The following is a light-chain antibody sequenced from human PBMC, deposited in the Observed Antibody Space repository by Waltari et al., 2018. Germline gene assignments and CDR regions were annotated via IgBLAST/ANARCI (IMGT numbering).Light chain of an antibody. CDR1: SSNLGSYS. V-gene: IGLV1-47*01. Sequence: QSLLTQPPSASGTPGQRVTISCSGSSSNLGSYSVYWYQQLPGTAPKLLIDGNNQRPSGVPDRFSGSKSGTSGSLAISGLRSEDEADYYCAAWDDRLRGVVFGGGTKLTV. CDR2: GNN. J-gene: IGLJ2*01. CDR3: AAWDDRLRGVV.